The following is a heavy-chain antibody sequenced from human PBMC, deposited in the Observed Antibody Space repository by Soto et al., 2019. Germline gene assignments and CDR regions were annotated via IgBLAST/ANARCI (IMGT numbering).Heavy chain of an antibody. CDR2: ISGSDGST. CDR3: ARRGPGTYFDY. D-gene: IGHD6-13*01. V-gene: IGHV3-23*01. CDR1: GFTFSSYA. Sequence: EVQLLDSGGGLVQPGGSLRLSCAASGFTFSSYAMNWVRQAPGKGLEWFSVISGSDGSTYYADSVKGRFTISRDNSKNTLYLQMNSLRAEDTAVYYCARRGPGTYFDYWGQGTLVTVSS. J-gene: IGHJ4*02.